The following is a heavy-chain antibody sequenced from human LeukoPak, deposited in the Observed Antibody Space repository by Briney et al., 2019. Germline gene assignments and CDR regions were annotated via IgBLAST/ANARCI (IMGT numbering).Heavy chain of an antibody. CDR1: GFTFSSFY. CDR2: ISTSGSDM. Sequence: GGSLRLSCTASGFTFSSFYMSWIRQAPGKGLEWISYISTSGSDMHYADSVKGRFTISRDNAKNSLYLQMHSLRAEDRAVYYCARDVPALAHRDYYHYYYMDVWGKGTTVTISS. J-gene: IGHJ6*03. V-gene: IGHV3-11*01. CDR3: ARDVPALAHRDYYHYYYMDV.